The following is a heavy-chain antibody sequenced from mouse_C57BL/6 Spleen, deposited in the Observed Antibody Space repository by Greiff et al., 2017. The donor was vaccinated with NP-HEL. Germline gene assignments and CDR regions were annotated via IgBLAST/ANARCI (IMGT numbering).Heavy chain of an antibody. CDR2: ISNLAYSI. Sequence: DVMLVESGGGLVQPGGSLKLSCAASGFTFSDYGMAWVRQAPRKGPEWVAFISNLAYSIYYADTVTGRFTISRENAKNTLYLEMSSLRSEDTAMYYCSRDAMDYWGQGTSVTVSS. J-gene: IGHJ4*01. CDR1: GFTFSDYG. D-gene: IGHD1-1*01. CDR3: SRDAMDY. V-gene: IGHV5-15*01.